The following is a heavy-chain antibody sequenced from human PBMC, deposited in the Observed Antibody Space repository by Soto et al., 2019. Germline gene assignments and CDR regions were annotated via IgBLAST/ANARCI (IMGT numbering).Heavy chain of an antibody. CDR2: IYYSGST. V-gene: IGHV4-30-4*01. D-gene: IGHD6-19*01. J-gene: IGHJ4*02. Sequence: SETLSLTCTVSGGSISSGDYYWSWIRQPPGKGLEWIGYIYYSGSTYYNPSLKSRVTISVDTSKSQFSLKLSSVTAADTAFYYCAGIGVGWSYWGQGTLVTVSA. CDR3: AGIGVGWSY. CDR1: GGSISSGDYY.